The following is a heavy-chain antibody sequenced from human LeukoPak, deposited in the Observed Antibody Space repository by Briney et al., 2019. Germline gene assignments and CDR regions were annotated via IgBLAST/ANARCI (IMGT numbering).Heavy chain of an antibody. CDR1: GFTFSSYA. CDR3: AKQGGVTVPAAIFDY. V-gene: IGHV3-23*01. D-gene: IGHD2-2*02. Sequence: PGGSLRLSCAASGFTFSSYAMSWVGQAPGKGLEGVSAISGSGGSTYYADSVKGRFTSSRDNSKNTLELQMKRLRAEDTAVYYCAKQGGVTVPAAIFDYWGQGTLVTVSS. CDR2: ISGSGGST. J-gene: IGHJ4*02.